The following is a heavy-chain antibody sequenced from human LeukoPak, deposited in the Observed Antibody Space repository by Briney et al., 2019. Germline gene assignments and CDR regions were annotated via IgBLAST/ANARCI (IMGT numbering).Heavy chain of an antibody. Sequence: PGGSLRLSCAASGFTFSSYGMHWVRQAPGKGLEWVAFIRYDGSNKYYADSVKGRFAISRDNSKNTLYLQMNSLRAEDTAVYYFAKDHLLWFGELICYYYYYYMDVWGKGTTVTVSS. D-gene: IGHD3-10*01. CDR2: IRYDGSNK. J-gene: IGHJ6*03. V-gene: IGHV3-30*02. CDR1: GFTFSSYG. CDR3: AKDHLLWFGELICYYYYYYMDV.